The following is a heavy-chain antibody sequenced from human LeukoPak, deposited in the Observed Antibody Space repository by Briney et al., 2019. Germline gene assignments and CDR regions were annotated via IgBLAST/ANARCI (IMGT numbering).Heavy chain of an antibody. J-gene: IGHJ4*02. CDR3: ARGTGYSVFDY. V-gene: IGHV3-74*01. CDR2: VNSDGSST. D-gene: IGHD6-13*01. CDR1: GFTFSSYW. Sequence: GGSLRLSCAASGFTFSSYWMHWVRQAPGKGLVWVSRVNSDGSSTSYADSVKGRFTISRDNAKNTLYLQMNSLGDEDTAVYYCARGTGYSVFDYWGQGTLVIVSS.